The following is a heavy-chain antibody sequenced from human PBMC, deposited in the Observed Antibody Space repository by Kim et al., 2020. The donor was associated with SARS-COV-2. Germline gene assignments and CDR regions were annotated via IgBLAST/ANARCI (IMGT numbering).Heavy chain of an antibody. D-gene: IGHD4-4*01. CDR1: GYAFTSYD. J-gene: IGHJ6*03. CDR2: VNPNSGKT. CDR3: ARGSNYYYFMDV. Sequence: ASVKVSCKPSGYAFTSYDINWVRQASGQGLEWMGWVNPNSGKTAYAQKFQGRVTMTRNTSIGTVYMEVNSLTSEDTAVYFCARGSNYYYFMDVWGEGTTVTVSS. V-gene: IGHV1-8*01.